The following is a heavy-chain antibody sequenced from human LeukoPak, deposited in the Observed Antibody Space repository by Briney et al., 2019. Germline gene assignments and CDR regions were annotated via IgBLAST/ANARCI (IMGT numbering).Heavy chain of an antibody. CDR2: IYSGGST. J-gene: IGHJ4*02. CDR3: ARNPPGSSADY. V-gene: IGHV3-53*01. CDR1: GFTVSSNY. Sequence: GGSLRLSCAASGFTVSSNYMSWVRQAPGKGLEWVSVIYSGGSTYYADSVKGRFTISRDNSKNTLYLQMNSLRAEDTAVYYCARNPPGSSADYWGQGTLVTVSS.